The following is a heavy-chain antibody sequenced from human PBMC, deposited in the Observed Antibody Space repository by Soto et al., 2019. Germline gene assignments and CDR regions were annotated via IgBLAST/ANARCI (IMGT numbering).Heavy chain of an antibody. CDR2: SKSKTDGGTP. Sequence: EVHLVESGGGLVKPGGSLRLSCAASGCTFSNAWINWIRQAPGKLLEWVGRSKSKTDGGTPDFAAPVKGRFAISRDDSKAMVYLKRNSLKTEDTGTYYCTTDSNSTMIVVRFAYWGHGTMVTVYS. D-gene: IGHD3-22*01. CDR3: TTDSNSTMIVVRFAY. J-gene: IGHJ4*01. CDR1: GCTFSNAW. V-gene: IGHV3-15*07.